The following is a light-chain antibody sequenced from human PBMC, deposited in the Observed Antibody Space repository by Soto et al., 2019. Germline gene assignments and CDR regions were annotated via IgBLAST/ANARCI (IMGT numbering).Light chain of an antibody. CDR1: QSLLHSNGYNY. Sequence: DIVMTQSPLSLPVTPGEPASISCRSSQSLLHSNGYNYLDWYLQKPGQSPQLLIYLGSNRASGVPDRFSGSGSGTDFTLKISRVEAEDVRVYYCMQALKTPPSFGQGTKVDIK. V-gene: IGKV2-28*01. J-gene: IGKJ1*01. CDR3: MQALKTPPS. CDR2: LGS.